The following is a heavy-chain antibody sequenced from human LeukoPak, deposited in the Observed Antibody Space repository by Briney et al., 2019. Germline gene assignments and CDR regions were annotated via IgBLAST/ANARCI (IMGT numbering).Heavy chain of an antibody. V-gene: IGHV1-69*05. Sequence: ASVKVSCKASGGTLSGYAISWVRQAPGQGLEWMGGIIPIYGTPHSAQKFQGRVTITTDESTSTAFMDLSSLRSEDTAVYYCARGKLGYYYYHMDAWGKGPRSPSP. CDR1: GGTLSGYA. J-gene: IGHJ6*03. D-gene: IGHD3-3*02. CDR3: ARGKLGYYYYHMDA. CDR2: IIPIYGTP.